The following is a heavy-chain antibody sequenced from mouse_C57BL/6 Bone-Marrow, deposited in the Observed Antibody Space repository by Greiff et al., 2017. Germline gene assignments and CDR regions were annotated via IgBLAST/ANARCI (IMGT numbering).Heavy chain of an antibody. V-gene: IGHV10-3*01. CDR1: GFTFNTYA. CDR2: IRSKSSNYAT. D-gene: IGHD2-3*01. CDR3: VRADGYPWYFDV. J-gene: IGHJ1*03. Sequence: EVQLQQSGGGLVQPKGSLKLSCAASGFTFNTYAMHWVRQAPGKGLEWVARIRSKSSNYATYYADSVKDRFTISRDDSQSMLYLQMNNLKTEDTAMYYCVRADGYPWYFDVWGTGTTVTVSS.